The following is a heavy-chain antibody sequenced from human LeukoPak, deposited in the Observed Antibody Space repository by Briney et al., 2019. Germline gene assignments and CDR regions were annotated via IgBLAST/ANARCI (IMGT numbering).Heavy chain of an antibody. Sequence: PSETLSLTCAVYGGSFSGYYWSWIRQPPGKGLEWIGEINHSGSTNYNPSLKSRVTISVDTSKNQFSLKLSSVTAADTAVYYCVRVHGVYDILTGYYPYYYYYMDVWGKGTTVTVSS. V-gene: IGHV4-34*01. CDR1: GGSFSGYY. D-gene: IGHD3-9*01. CDR2: INHSGST. CDR3: VRVHGVYDILTGYYPYYYYYMDV. J-gene: IGHJ6*03.